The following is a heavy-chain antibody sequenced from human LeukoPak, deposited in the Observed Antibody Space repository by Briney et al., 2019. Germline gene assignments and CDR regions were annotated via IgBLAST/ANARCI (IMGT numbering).Heavy chain of an antibody. CDR1: GGSISSSSYY. CDR3: ARGGKDYYDSSGYYYFQH. CDR2: IYYSGST. D-gene: IGHD3-22*01. V-gene: IGHV4-61*01. Sequence: SETLSLTCTVSGGSISSSSYYWSWIRQPPGKGLEWIGYIYYSGSTNYNPSLKSRVTISVDTSKNQFSLKLSSVTAADTAVYCCARGGKDYYDSSGYYYFQHWGQGTLVTVSS. J-gene: IGHJ1*01.